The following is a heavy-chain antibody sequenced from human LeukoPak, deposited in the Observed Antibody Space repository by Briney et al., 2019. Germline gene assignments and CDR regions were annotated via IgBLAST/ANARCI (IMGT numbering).Heavy chain of an antibody. V-gene: IGHV5-51*01. CDR3: ARGPGSGYFPSYFDY. CDR2: IYPGDSDP. D-gene: IGHD3-3*01. Sequence: GEALKISCKGSGYSFTNFWIGWVRQMPGKGLEWMGIIYPGDSDPRYSPSFQGQVTISADKYISTAFLQWSSLKASDTAMYFCARGPGSGYFPSYFDYWGQGALVTVSS. J-gene: IGHJ4*02. CDR1: GYSFTNFW.